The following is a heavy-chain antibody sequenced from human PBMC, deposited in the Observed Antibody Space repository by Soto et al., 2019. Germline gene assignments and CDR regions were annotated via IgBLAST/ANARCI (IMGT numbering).Heavy chain of an antibody. CDR1: GGSISSYY. CDR3: ARHWLQSWFDP. CDR2: IYYSGST. Sequence: SETLSLTCTVSGGSISSYYWSWIRQPPGKGLEWIGYIYYSGSTNYNPSLKSRVTISVDTSKNQFSLKLSSVTAADTAVYYCARHWLQSWFDPWGQGTRVTVSS. V-gene: IGHV4-59*08. J-gene: IGHJ5*02. D-gene: IGHD4-4*01.